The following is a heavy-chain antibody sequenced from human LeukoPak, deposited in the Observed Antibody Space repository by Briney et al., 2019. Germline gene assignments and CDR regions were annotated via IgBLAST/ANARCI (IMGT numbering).Heavy chain of an antibody. CDR2: FYYSGST. J-gene: IGHJ3*02. CDR1: GGSISSHY. D-gene: IGHD3-22*01. CDR3: TRLLDNDSSGYPDTFDM. Sequence: PSETLSLTCTVSGGSISSHYWSWVRQPPGKGLEWIGYFYYSGSTNYNPSFQSRVTISADTSKNHFSLKLTSVTAADTAVYYCTRLLDNDSSGYPDTFDMWGQGTMVTVSS. V-gene: IGHV4-59*11.